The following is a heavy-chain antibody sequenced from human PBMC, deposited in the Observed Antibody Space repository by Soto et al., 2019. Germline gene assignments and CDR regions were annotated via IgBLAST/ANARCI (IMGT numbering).Heavy chain of an antibody. D-gene: IGHD4-17*01. CDR1: GLTFSNYA. Sequence: QVHLVESGGGVVQPGRSLRLSCAASGLTFSNYAMHWVRQAPGKGLEWVAFISYDGTNRCYPDSVKGRFTISRDNSKNTLYLQVNSLKTEDTAVYYCARESSSPVTTGGGGSAKDYWGQGTLVTVSS. CDR3: ARESSSPVTTGGGGSAKDY. CDR2: ISYDGTNR. V-gene: IGHV3-30-3*01. J-gene: IGHJ4*02.